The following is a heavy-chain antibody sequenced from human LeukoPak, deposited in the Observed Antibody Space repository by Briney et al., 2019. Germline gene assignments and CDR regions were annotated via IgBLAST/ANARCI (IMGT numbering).Heavy chain of an antibody. D-gene: IGHD4-17*01. J-gene: IGHJ4*02. Sequence: GGSLRLSCAASGFTFKNYAMHWVRQAPGKGLEWVAIASHDAVDKYYADSVKGRFTISRDNAKNSLYLQMNSLRAEDTAVYYCASGYGALWGQGTLVTVSS. CDR2: ASHDAVDK. CDR3: ASGYGAL. CDR1: GFTFKNYA. V-gene: IGHV3-30*04.